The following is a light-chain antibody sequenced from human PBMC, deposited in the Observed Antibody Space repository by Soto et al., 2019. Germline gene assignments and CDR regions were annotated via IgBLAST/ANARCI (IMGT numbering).Light chain of an antibody. Sequence: SYELTQPPSVSVAPGKTARITCGGNNIGSKSVHWYQQKPGQAPMLVLFYDSDRPSGIPERFAGSNSGNTATLTISRVEAGDEADEYCQVWDSSSDHVVFGGGTKVTVL. V-gene: IGLV3-21*04. CDR3: QVWDSSSDHVV. CDR1: NIGSKS. J-gene: IGLJ2*01. CDR2: YDS.